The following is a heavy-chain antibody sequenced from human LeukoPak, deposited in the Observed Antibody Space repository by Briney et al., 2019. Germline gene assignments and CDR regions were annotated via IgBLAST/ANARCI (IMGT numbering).Heavy chain of an antibody. CDR2: IWYDGTNK. D-gene: IGHD3-22*01. CDR1: GFTFSSHW. CDR3: ARAAYDSSGYLTL. Sequence: QTGGSLRLSCAASGFTFSSHWMHWVRQAPGKGLEWVAVIWYDGTNKYYADSVKGRFTISRDNSKNTLFLQMNILRAEDTAVYYCARAAYDSSGYLTLWGQGTLVAVSS. J-gene: IGHJ4*02. V-gene: IGHV3-33*08.